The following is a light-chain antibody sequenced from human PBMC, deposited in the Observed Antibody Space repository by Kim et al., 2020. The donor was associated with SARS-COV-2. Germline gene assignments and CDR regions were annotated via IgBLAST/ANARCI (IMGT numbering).Light chain of an antibody. J-gene: IGKJ2*01. CDR2: GAS. CDR1: QSVSNS. CDR3: QQYGAWRA. V-gene: IGKV3-15*01. Sequence: EIVMTQSPATLSVSPGERATLSCRASQSVSNSLAWYQHKPGQAPRLLIYGASTRATGIPARFSGSGSGTEFSLTISSLQSEDIAVSFCQQYGAWRAFGQGTKLEI.